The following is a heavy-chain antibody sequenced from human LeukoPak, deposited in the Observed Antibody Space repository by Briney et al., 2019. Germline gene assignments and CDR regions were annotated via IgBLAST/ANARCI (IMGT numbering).Heavy chain of an antibody. J-gene: IGHJ6*02. CDR1: GFTFSSYN. V-gene: IGHV3-48*04. CDR2: INPSSTRI. CDR3: ARDFRFGELFCMDV. Sequence: SGGSLRLSCAASGFTFSSYNMNWVRQAPGKGLEWVSYINPSSTRIDYAASVRGRFTVSRDNAKSSLYLQVNSLRVEDTAVYYCARDFRFGELFCMDVWGQGTTVTVSS. D-gene: IGHD3-10*01.